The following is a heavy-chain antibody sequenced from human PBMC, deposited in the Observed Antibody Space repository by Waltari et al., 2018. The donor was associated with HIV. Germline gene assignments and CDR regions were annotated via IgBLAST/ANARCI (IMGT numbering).Heavy chain of an antibody. CDR1: VFTFSSSW. J-gene: IGHJ4*02. V-gene: IGHV3-74*01. Sequence: EVQLVESGGGLVQPGGSLRLSCAASVFTFSSSWMHWVRQVPGKGLIWVSRINSDGSSTSYADSVKGRFTISRDNAKNTLYLQMNSLRAEDTAVYYCATSRTFDYWGQGTLVTVSS. CDR2: INSDGSST. CDR3: ATSRTFDY.